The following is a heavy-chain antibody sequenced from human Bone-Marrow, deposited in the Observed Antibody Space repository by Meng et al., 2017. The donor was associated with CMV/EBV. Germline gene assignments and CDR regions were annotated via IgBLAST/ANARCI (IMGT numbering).Heavy chain of an antibody. D-gene: IGHD3-3*01. CDR3: ARTWYYYDFWSGYLYYDGMDV. CDR2: IYYSGST. J-gene: IGHJ6*02. Sequence: SEPLSLTCTVSGGSISSSSYYWGWIRQPPGKGLEWIGSIYYSGSTYYNPSLKSRVTISVDTSKNQFSLKLSSVTAADTAVYYCARTWYYYDFWSGYLYYDGMDVWGQGTTVTVSS. V-gene: IGHV4-39*07. CDR1: GGSISSSSYY.